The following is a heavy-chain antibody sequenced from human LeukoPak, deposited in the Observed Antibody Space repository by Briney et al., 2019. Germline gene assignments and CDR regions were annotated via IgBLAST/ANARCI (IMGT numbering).Heavy chain of an antibody. CDR3: ARDRDHDYGDPIDY. V-gene: IGHV1-18*01. D-gene: IGHD4-17*01. J-gene: IGHJ4*02. CDR1: GYTFTSYG. CDR2: ISAYNGNT. Sequence: ASVKVSCKASGYTFTSYGISWVRQAPGQGLEWMGWISAYNGNTNYAQKLQGRVTMTTDTSTSTAYMELRSLRSDDTAVYCCARDRDHDYGDPIDYWGQGTLVTVSS.